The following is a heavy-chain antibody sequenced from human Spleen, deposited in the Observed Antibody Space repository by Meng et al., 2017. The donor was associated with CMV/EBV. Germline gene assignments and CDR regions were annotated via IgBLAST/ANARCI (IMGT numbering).Heavy chain of an antibody. D-gene: IGHD3-10*01. V-gene: IGHV1-69*10. J-gene: IGHJ6*02. CDR2: IIPILGIL. CDR3: ARDKIGEIGVSTPNTISYYYYGMDV. Sequence: SVKVSCXXSGGTFGNXGXSWVRQAPGQGLEXXGGIIPILGILNXARKFQGRVMITTDEXTTTAYXEASSLRSEDTAIYYCARDKIGEIGVSTPNTISYYYYGMDVWGQGTTVTVSS. CDR1: GGTFGNXG.